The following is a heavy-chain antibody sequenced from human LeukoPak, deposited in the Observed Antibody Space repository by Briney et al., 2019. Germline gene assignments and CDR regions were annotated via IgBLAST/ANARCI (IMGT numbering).Heavy chain of an antibody. CDR1: GFTFSSYG. CDR3: AKGKAAFDY. CDR2: ISYDGSNK. Sequence: PGGSLRLSCAASGFTFSSYGMHWVRQAPGKGLEWVAVISYDGSNKYYADSVKGRFTISRDNSKNTLYPQMNSLRAEDTAVYYCAKGKAAFDYWGQGTLVTVSS. D-gene: IGHD6-25*01. V-gene: IGHV3-30*18. J-gene: IGHJ4*02.